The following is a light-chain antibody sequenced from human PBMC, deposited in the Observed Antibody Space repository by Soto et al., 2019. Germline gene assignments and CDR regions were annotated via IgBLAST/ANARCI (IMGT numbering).Light chain of an antibody. CDR2: DVS. V-gene: IGLV2-14*01. J-gene: IGLJ2*01. CDR3: SSYASSSTI. CDR1: SSDVGGYNY. Sequence: QSALTQPASVSGSPGQSITISCTGTSSDVGGYNYVSWYQQHPGKVPKLMIYDVSNRPSGVSNRFSGSKSGNTASLTISGLQAEDEADYYCSSYASSSTIFAGGTKVTVL.